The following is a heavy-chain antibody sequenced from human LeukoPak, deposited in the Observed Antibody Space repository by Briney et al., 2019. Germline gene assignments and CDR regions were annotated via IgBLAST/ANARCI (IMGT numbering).Heavy chain of an antibody. CDR2: IYTRGST. CDR1: GVSISSHY. CDR3: ARDWRYCSVGSCSYYFDY. Sequence: SETLSLTCSVSGVSISSHYWSWIRQPAGEGLEWIGRIYTRGSTNYNPSLNSRVTISVDKSKNHLSLNLSSVTAADTAFYYCARDWRYCSVGSCSYYFDYWGQGALVTVSS. D-gene: IGHD2-15*01. V-gene: IGHV4-4*07. J-gene: IGHJ4*02.